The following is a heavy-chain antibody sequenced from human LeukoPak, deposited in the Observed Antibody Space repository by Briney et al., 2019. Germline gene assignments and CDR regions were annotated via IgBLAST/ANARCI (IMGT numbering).Heavy chain of an antibody. D-gene: IGHD6-19*01. CDR2: IYTSGST. V-gene: IGHV4-61*02. CDR3: ARASGAYSSGWYGELDWFDP. Sequence: SETLSLTCTVSGGSISSGSYYWSWIRQPAGKRLEWIGRIYTSGSTNYNPSLKSRVTISVDTSKNQFSLKLSSVTAADTAVYYCARASGAYSSGWYGELDWFDPWGQGTLVTVSS. CDR1: GGSISSGSYY. J-gene: IGHJ5*02.